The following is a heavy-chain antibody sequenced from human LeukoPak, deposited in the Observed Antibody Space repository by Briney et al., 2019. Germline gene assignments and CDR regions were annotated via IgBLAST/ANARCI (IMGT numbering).Heavy chain of an antibody. V-gene: IGHV3-11*01. CDR3: ARDSTGVPSSSWYGYYYYYYYMDV. Sequence: GGSLRLSCAASGFTFSDYYMSWIRQAPGKGLEWVSYISSSGSTIYYADSVKGRFTISRDNAKNSLYLQMNSLRAEDTAVYYCARDSTGVPSSSWYGYYYYYYYMDVWGKGTTVTVSS. D-gene: IGHD6-13*01. CDR2: ISSSGSTI. CDR1: GFTFSDYY. J-gene: IGHJ6*03.